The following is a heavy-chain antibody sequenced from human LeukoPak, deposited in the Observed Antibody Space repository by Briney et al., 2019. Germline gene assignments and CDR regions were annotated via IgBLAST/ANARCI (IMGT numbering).Heavy chain of an antibody. CDR3: ARTCIRGVLYYYYGMDV. CDR2: ISYDGSSK. V-gene: IGHV3-30*04. D-gene: IGHD3-10*01. CDR1: GFTFSSYA. J-gene: IGHJ6*02. Sequence: PGGSLRLSCAASGFTFSSYAMHWVRQAPGKGLEWVAVISYDGSSKYYADSVKGRFTISRDNSKNTLYLQMNSLRAEDTAVYYCARTCIRGVLYYYYGMDVWGQGTTVTVSS.